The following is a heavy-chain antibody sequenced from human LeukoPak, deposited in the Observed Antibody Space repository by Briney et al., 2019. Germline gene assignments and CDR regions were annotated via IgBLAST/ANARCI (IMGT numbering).Heavy chain of an antibody. CDR2: IRYDGSNK. J-gene: IGHJ4*02. CDR1: GFSFSTYG. Sequence: GGSLRLSCAASGFSFSTYGMHWVRQAPGKGQEWVAHIRYDGSNKDYADSAKGRFTISRDNSKNTLYLQMDSLRAGDTAVYYCAKDPCSSTTCYASLNYWGQGTLVTVSS. CDR3: AKDPCSSTTCYASLNY. V-gene: IGHV3-30*02. D-gene: IGHD2-2*01.